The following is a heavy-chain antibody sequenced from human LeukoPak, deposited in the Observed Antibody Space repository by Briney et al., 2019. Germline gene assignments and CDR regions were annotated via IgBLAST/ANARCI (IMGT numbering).Heavy chain of an antibody. CDR1: GFTFSSYA. CDR2: INHSGST. V-gene: IGHV4-34*01. D-gene: IGHD6-13*01. Sequence: GSLRLSCSASGFTFSSYAMHWVRQPPGKGLEWIGEINHSGSTNYNPSLKSRVTISVDTSKNQFSLKLSSVTAADTAVYYCASLAAAGTPFDYWGQGTLVTVSS. CDR3: ASLAAAGTPFDY. J-gene: IGHJ4*02.